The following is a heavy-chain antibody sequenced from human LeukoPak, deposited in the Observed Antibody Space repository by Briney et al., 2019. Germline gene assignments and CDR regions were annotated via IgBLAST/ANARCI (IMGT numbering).Heavy chain of an antibody. CDR3: ARGNYYGSRSYVDY. V-gene: IGHV3-30-3*01. CDR2: ISYDGSNK. J-gene: IGHJ4*02. CDR1: GFTFSSYA. Sequence: PGGSLRLSCAASGFTFSSYAMHWVRQAPGKGLEWVAVISYDGSNKYYADSVKGRFTISRDNSKNTLYLQMNSLRAEDTAVYYCARGNYYGSRSYVDYWGQGTLVTVSS. D-gene: IGHD3-10*01.